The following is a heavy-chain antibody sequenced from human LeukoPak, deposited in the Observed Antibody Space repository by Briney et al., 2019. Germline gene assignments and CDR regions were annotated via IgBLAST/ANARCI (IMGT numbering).Heavy chain of an antibody. Sequence: GGSLRLPCAASGFTFSSYWMSWVRQAPGKGLEWVANIKQDGSEKYYVDSVKGRFTISRDNAKNSLYLQMNSLRAEDTAVYYCARDYYDFWSGYSGHFDYWGQGTLVTVSS. V-gene: IGHV3-7*01. CDR2: IKQDGSEK. J-gene: IGHJ4*02. D-gene: IGHD3-3*01. CDR3: ARDYYDFWSGYSGHFDY. CDR1: GFTFSSYW.